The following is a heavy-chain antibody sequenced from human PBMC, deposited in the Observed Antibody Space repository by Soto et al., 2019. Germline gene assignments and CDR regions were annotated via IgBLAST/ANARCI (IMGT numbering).Heavy chain of an antibody. CDR1: GGSISSYY. J-gene: IGHJ4*02. Sequence: QVQLQESGPGLVKPSETLSLTCTVSGGSISSYYWSWIRQPPGKGLEWIGYIYYSGSTNYNPSLTRXAXIXXDSSKNQFPRKLSSVTAADTAVYYCARRYGWNFDYWGQGTLVTVSS. D-gene: IGHD6-19*01. CDR2: IYYSGST. CDR3: ARRYGWNFDY. V-gene: IGHV4-59*08.